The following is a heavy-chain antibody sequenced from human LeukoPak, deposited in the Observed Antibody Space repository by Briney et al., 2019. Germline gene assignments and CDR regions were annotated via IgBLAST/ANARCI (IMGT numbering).Heavy chain of an antibody. CDR3: ARDRQRYSSGWYLY. Sequence: QAGGSLRPSCAASGFTFSSYSMNWVRQAPGKGLEWVSYISSSSSTIYYADSVKGRFTISRDNAKNSLYLQMNSLRDEDTAVYYCARDRQRYSSGWYLYWGQGTLVTVSS. J-gene: IGHJ4*02. V-gene: IGHV3-48*02. CDR1: GFTFSSYS. D-gene: IGHD6-19*01. CDR2: ISSSSSTI.